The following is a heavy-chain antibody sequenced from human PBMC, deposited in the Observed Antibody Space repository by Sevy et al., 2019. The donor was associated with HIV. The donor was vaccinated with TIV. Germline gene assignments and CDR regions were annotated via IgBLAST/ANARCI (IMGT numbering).Heavy chain of an antibody. D-gene: IGHD6-13*01. CDR1: GFTFSSHW. V-gene: IGHV3-7*01. CDR3: ARDTGGIGIDV. Sequence: GGSLRLSCAASGFTFSSHWMSWVRQAPGKGLEWVANIRQEGSDKYYVDSVKGRFTISRDNAKNSLSLQMNSLRAEDTAVYYCARDTGGIGIDVWGQGTTVTVSS. J-gene: IGHJ6*02. CDR2: IRQEGSDK.